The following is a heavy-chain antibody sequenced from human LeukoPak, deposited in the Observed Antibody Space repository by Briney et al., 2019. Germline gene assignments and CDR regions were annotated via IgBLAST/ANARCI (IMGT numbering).Heavy chain of an antibody. D-gene: IGHD3-10*01. CDR1: GFTFSSYW. Sequence: GGSLRLSCAASGFTFSSYWMSWVRQAPGKGLEWVANIKQDGSEKYYVDSVKGRFTISRDNAKNSLYLQMNSLRAEDTAVYYCARVHSEWFGELLYKGYFDYWGQGTLVTVSS. J-gene: IGHJ4*02. CDR2: IKQDGSEK. CDR3: ARVHSEWFGELLYKGYFDY. V-gene: IGHV3-7*01.